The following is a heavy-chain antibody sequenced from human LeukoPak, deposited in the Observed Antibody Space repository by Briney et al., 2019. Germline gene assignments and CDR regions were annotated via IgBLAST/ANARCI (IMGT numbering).Heavy chain of an antibody. V-gene: IGHV4-30-4*01. D-gene: IGHD3-22*01. CDR1: GGSISSGDYY. J-gene: IGHJ5*02. CDR2: IYYSGST. CDR3: AREFFADDSIFDP. Sequence: PSQTLSLTCTVSGGSISSGDYYWSWIRQPPGKGLEWIGYIYYSGSTYYNPSLKSRVTISVDTSKNQISLKLSSVTAADTAVYYCAREFFADDSIFDPWGQGTLVTVSS.